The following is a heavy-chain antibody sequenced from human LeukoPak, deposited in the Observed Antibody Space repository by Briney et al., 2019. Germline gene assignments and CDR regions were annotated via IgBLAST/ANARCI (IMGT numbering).Heavy chain of an antibody. CDR1: GFTFSSYG. V-gene: IGHV3-33*01. Sequence: GGSLRLSCAASGFTFSSYGMHWVRQAPGKGLEWVAVIWYDGSNKYYADSVKGRFTISRDNSKNTLYLQMNSLRAEDTAVYYCAREYYYDSSGLFDYWGQGTLVTVSS. CDR3: AREYYYDSSGLFDY. J-gene: IGHJ4*02. D-gene: IGHD3-22*01. CDR2: IWYDGSNK.